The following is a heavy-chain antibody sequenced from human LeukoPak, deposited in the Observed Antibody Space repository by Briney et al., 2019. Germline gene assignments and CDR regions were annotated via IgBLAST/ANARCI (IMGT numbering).Heavy chain of an antibody. Sequence: PGGSLRLSCAASGFTFTRNAMAWGRQAPGKGLEWVSAIDGSGGTTFYADSVKGRVTISRVQSTNTVYLQMNSLRADDTAVYYCAKAHCSSTSCSRADNWGQGTLVTVSS. CDR1: GFTFTRNA. CDR3: AKAHCSSTSCSRADN. J-gene: IGHJ4*02. CDR2: IDGSGGTT. V-gene: IGHV3-23*01. D-gene: IGHD2-2*01.